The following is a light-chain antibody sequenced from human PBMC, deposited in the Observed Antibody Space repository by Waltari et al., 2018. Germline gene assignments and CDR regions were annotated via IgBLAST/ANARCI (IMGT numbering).Light chain of an antibody. J-gene: IGLJ2*01. CDR2: EVT. V-gene: IGLV2-8*01. CDR1: SSDVGSYNY. CDR3: CSYAGGHVV. Sequence: QPTLTQPPSASASPGQSVTISCTGTSSDVGSYNYVSWYQCHPGKAPKSIIYEVTKQPSGVPDRFSGSKSGNTASLTVSGLQAEDEADYYCCSYAGGHVVFGGGTRVTVL.